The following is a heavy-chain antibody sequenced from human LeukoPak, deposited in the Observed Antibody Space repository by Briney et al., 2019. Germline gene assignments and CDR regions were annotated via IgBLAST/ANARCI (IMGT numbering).Heavy chain of an antibody. V-gene: IGHV4-59*12. D-gene: IGHD6-13*01. CDR1: GGSISSYY. Sequence: PSETLSLTCTVSGGSISSYYWNWIRQPPGKGLEWTGYIYYSGSTYYNPSLKSRVTISVDTSKNQFSLKLSSVTAADTAVYYCARGGAAGADFDYWGQGTLVTVSS. J-gene: IGHJ4*02. CDR2: IYYSGST. CDR3: ARGGAAGADFDY.